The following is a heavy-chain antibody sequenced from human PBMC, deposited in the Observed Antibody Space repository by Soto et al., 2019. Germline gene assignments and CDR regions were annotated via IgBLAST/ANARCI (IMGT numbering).Heavy chain of an antibody. J-gene: IGHJ3*02. CDR2: IKSKTDGGTT. D-gene: IGHD3-22*01. V-gene: IGHV3-15*01. CDR1: GFTFSNAW. CDR3: TTDGLIGITMIVVSRPADFDI. Sequence: KPGGSLRLSCAASGFTFSNAWMSWVRQAPGKGLEWVGRIKSKTDGGTTDYAAPVKGRFTISRDDSKNTLYLQMNSLKTEDTAVYYCTTDGLIGITMIVVSRPADFDIWGQGTMVTVSS.